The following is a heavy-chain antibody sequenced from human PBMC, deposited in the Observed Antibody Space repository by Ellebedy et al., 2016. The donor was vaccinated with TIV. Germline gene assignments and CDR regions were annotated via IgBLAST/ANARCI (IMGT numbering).Heavy chain of an antibody. V-gene: IGHV3-33*08. Sequence: PGGSLRLSCAASGFTFSNYGIHWVRQAPGKGLEWVAVIWYDGRKKYYADSVKGRFSISRDNSRNTLYLQMNSLRAEDTAVYYCARDPLPGNGIWDAFDIWGQGTMVSVSS. J-gene: IGHJ3*02. CDR3: ARDPLPGNGIWDAFDI. D-gene: IGHD3-10*01. CDR2: IWYDGRKK. CDR1: GFTFSNYG.